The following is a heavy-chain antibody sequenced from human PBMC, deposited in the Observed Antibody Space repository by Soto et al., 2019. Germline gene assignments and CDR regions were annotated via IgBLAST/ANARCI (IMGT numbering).Heavy chain of an antibody. D-gene: IGHD2-21*02. CDR2: IYYSGST. Sequence: SETLSLTCTVSGGSISSGGYYWSWIRQHPGKGLEWIGYIYYSGSTYYNPSLKSRITISVDTSKNQFSLKLSSVTAADTAVYYCARRGAYCGGDCHYYSDYWGQGTLVTVSS. J-gene: IGHJ4*02. CDR3: ARRGAYCGGDCHYYSDY. V-gene: IGHV4-31*03. CDR1: GGSISSGGYY.